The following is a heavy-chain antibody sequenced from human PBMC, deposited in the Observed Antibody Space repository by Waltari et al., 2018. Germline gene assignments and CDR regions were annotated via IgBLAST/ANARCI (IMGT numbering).Heavy chain of an antibody. V-gene: IGHV4-34*01. CDR3: ARGPGPYCGGDCNLNDAFDI. CDR2: INHSGST. CDR1: GGSFSGYY. J-gene: IGHJ3*02. D-gene: IGHD2-21*01. Sequence: QVQLQQWGAGLLKPSETLSLTCAVYGGSFSGYYWSWIRQPPGKGLEWIGEINHSGSTNYNPSLKSRVTISVDTSKNQFSLKLSSVTAADTAVYYCARGPGPYCGGDCNLNDAFDIWGQGTMVTVSS.